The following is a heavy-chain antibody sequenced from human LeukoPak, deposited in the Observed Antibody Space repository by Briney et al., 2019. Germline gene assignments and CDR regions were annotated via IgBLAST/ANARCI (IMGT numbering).Heavy chain of an antibody. J-gene: IGHJ6*02. CDR2: INHSGST. CDR1: GGSFSGYY. CDR3: ARHLDFYYGMDV. Sequence: PSETLSLTCAVYGGSFSGYYWSWIRQPPGKGLEWIGEINHSGSTNYNPSLKSRVTISGDKSKNQFSLKLSSVTAADTAVYYCARHLDFYYGMDVWGQGTTVTVSS. V-gene: IGHV4-34*01.